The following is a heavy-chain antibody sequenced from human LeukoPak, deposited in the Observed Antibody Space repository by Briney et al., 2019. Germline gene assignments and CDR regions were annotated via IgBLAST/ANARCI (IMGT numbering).Heavy chain of an antibody. D-gene: IGHD7-27*01. Sequence: SQTLSLTCAISGDSVSSNSAAWSWIRQSPSRGLEWLGRIYYRSKWFNDYAVSVKSRIGIKPDTSKNQFSPQLSSVTPEDTAVYYCARDPGDSKLFDYWGQGTLVTVSS. CDR1: GDSVSSNSAA. J-gene: IGHJ4*02. CDR2: IYYRSKWFN. CDR3: ARDPGDSKLFDY. V-gene: IGHV6-1*01.